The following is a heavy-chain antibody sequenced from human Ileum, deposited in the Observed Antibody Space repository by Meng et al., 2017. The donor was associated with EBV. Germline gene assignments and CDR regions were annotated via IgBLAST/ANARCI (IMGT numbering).Heavy chain of an antibody. J-gene: IGHJ4*02. CDR1: GVSTRRDIV. CDR3: GRDQGRELINH. Sequence: DSGHGLVKPAGTRSLTFPVLGVSTRRDIVVSWARQPRGKGLEWSGEVYHRGDTNYNPSLKSRVDISVDKSKNQFYLSLFSVTAADTAVYYCGRDQGRELINHWGQGTLVT. V-gene: IGHV4-4*02. D-gene: IGHD1-7*01. CDR2: VYHRGDT.